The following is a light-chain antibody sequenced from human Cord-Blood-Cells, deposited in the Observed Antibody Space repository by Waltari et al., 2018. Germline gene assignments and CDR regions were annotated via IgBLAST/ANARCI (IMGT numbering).Light chain of an antibody. CDR1: STDVGGYNY. V-gene: IGLV2-11*01. CDR3: CSYAGSYTWV. Sequence: QSALTQPRSVSGSPGQSVTISCTGTSTDVGGYNYISWYQQHPGPPPKLMIYDGSKRPSGVPYRFSGSKAGNTASLTISGLQAEDEADYYCCSYAGSYTWVFGGGTKLTVL. CDR2: DGS. J-gene: IGLJ3*02.